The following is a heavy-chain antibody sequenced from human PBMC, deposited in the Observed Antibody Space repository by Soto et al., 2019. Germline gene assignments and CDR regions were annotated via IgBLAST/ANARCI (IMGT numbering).Heavy chain of an antibody. CDR1: GGTFSSYR. V-gene: IGHV1-69*13. D-gene: IGHD6-13*01. CDR3: ARDSGAKLSSS. J-gene: IGHJ4*02. CDR2: IVPIYRTA. Sequence: SVKVSCKASGGTFSSYRINWVRQAPGQGLEWVGGIVPIYRTAGYAQKFQGRVTITADESARTAYLEVRSLKSQDTAVYYCARDSGAKLSSSWGQGTLVTVSS.